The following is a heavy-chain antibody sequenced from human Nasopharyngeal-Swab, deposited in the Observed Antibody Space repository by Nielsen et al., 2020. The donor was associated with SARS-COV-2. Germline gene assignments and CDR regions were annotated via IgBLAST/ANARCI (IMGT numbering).Heavy chain of an antibody. Sequence: GGSLSLSCAASGFTFSGSDMHWVRQASGKGLEWVGRIRSKANSYATAYAASVKGRFTISRDDSKNTAYLQMNSLKTEDTAVYYCTSSIAAAGSRYYYYYMDVWGKGTTVTVSS. CDR3: TSSIAAAGSRYYYYYMDV. D-gene: IGHD6-13*01. V-gene: IGHV3-73*01. CDR1: GFTFSGSD. CDR2: IRSKANSYAT. J-gene: IGHJ6*03.